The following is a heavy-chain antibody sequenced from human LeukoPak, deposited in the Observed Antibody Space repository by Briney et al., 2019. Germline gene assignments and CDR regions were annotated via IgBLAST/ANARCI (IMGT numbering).Heavy chain of an antibody. D-gene: IGHD4-11*01. CDR1: GGSISSSNW. Sequence: PSETLSLTCAVSGGSISSSNWWSWVRQPPGKGLEWIGEIYHSGSTNYNPSLKSRVTISVDKSKNQFSLKLSSVTAADTAVYYCARDGGAVNPTGDFNWFDPWGQGTLVTVSS. CDR3: ARDGGAVNPTGDFNWFDP. V-gene: IGHV4-4*02. J-gene: IGHJ5*02. CDR2: IYHSGST.